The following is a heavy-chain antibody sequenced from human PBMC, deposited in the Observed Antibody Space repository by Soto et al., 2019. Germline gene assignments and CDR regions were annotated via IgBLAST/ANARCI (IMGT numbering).Heavy chain of an antibody. CDR3: ARGSEYYGSGSTLWGYYYYMDV. J-gene: IGHJ6*03. V-gene: IGHV1-2*04. CDR2: INPNSGGT. CDR1: GYTFTDYY. D-gene: IGHD3-10*01. Sequence: ASVKVSCKASGYTFTDYYMHWVRQAPGQGLEWMGWINPNSGGTNYAQKFQGWVTMTRDTSISTAYMELSRLRSDDTAVYYCARGSEYYGSGSTLWGYYYYMDVWGKGTTVTVSS.